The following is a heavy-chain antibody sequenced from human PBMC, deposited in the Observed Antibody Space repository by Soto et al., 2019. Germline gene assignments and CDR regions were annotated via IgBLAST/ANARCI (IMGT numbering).Heavy chain of an antibody. D-gene: IGHD4-17*01. CDR2: ISSSSSYI. Sequence: EVQLVESGGGLVKPGGSLRLSCAASGFTFSSYSMNWVRQAPGKGLEWVSSISSSSSYIYYADSVKGRFTISRDNAKNALYLQMNSLRADDTAVYYCARDLTTVTIYTYYFDYWGQGTLVTVSS. CDR1: GFTFSSYS. J-gene: IGHJ4*02. CDR3: ARDLTTVTIYTYYFDY. V-gene: IGHV3-21*01.